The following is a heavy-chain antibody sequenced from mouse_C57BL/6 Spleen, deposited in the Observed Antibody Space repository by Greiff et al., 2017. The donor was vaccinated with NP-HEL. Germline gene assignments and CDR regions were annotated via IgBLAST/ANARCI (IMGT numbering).Heavy chain of an antibody. CDR2: ISNLAYSI. CDR3: ARREAAQAHVGYAMDY. J-gene: IGHJ4*01. CDR1: GFTFSDYG. Sequence: EVQGVESGGGLVQPGGSLKLSCAASGFTFSDYGMAWVRQAPRKGPEWVAFISNLAYSIYYADTVTGRFTISRENAKNTLYLEMSRLRSEDTAMYYWARREAAQAHVGYAMDYWGQGTSVTVSS. V-gene: IGHV5-15*01. D-gene: IGHD3-2*02.